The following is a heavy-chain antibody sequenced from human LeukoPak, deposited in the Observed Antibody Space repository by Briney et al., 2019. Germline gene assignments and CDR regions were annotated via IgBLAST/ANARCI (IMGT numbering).Heavy chain of an antibody. CDR1: GGSISTSSYS. Sequence: SETLSLTCTVSGGSISTSSYSWGWIRQPPGKGLEWIGAIYYTGSTNYNPSLKSRVTISVDTSKNQFSLKLNSVTAADTAVYYCARVPVNIWENWFDPWGQGTLVTVSS. CDR3: ARVPVNIWENWFDP. V-gene: IGHV4-39*07. CDR2: IYYTGST. D-gene: IGHD1-26*01. J-gene: IGHJ5*02.